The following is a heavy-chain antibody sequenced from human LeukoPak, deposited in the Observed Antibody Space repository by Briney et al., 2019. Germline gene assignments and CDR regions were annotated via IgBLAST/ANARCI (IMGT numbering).Heavy chain of an antibody. Sequence: GASVKVSCKASGYTFTSYGISWVRQAPGQGLEWMGWISAYNGNTNYAQKLQGRVTMTTDTSTSTAYMELRSLRSDDTAVYYCAREASGKYYDSSGYYDDYWGQGTLVTVSS. CDR2: ISAYNGNT. CDR1: GYTFTSYG. V-gene: IGHV1-18*01. CDR3: AREASGKYYDSSGYYDDY. D-gene: IGHD3-22*01. J-gene: IGHJ4*02.